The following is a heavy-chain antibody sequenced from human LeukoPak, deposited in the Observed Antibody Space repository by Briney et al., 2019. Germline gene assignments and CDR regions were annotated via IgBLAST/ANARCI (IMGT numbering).Heavy chain of an antibody. CDR3: ARGRYCSSTSCFPIDYYYMDV. V-gene: IGHV4-34*01. Sequence: PSETLSLTCAVYGGSFSGYYWSWIRQPPGKGLEWIGEINHSGSTNYNPSLKSRVTISVDTSKNQFSLKLSSVTAADTAVYYCARGRYCSSTSCFPIDYYYMDVWGKGTTVTVSS. CDR2: INHSGST. D-gene: IGHD2-2*01. J-gene: IGHJ6*03. CDR1: GGSFSGYY.